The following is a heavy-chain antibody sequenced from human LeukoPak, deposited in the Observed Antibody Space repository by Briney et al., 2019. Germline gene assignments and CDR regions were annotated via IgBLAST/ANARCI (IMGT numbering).Heavy chain of an antibody. V-gene: IGHV1-18*01. CDR1: GYTFTSYG. CDR2: ISAYNGNT. Sequence: ASVKVSCKASGYTFTSYGISWVRQAPGQGLEWMGWISAYNGNTNYAQKLQGRVTMTTDTSTSTAYMELSRLRSDDTAVYYCASLGSGGTYVQWLVDYWGQGTLVTVSS. J-gene: IGHJ4*02. CDR3: ASLGSGGTYVQWLVDY. D-gene: IGHD6-19*01.